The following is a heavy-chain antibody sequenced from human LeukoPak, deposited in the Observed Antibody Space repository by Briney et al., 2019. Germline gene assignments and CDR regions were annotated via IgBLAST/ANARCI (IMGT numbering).Heavy chain of an antibody. D-gene: IGHD3-22*01. Sequence: ASVKVSCKVSGYTLTELSMHWVRQAPGKGLEWMGGFDPEDGETIYAQKFQGRVTMTEDTSIDTAYMELSSLRSEDTAAYYCATNHRSSGYSIDYWGQGTLVTVSS. V-gene: IGHV1-24*01. J-gene: IGHJ4*02. CDR1: GYTLTELS. CDR3: ATNHRSSGYSIDY. CDR2: FDPEDGET.